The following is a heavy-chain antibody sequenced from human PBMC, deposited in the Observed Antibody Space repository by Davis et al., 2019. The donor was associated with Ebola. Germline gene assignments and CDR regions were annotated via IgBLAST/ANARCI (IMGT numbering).Heavy chain of an antibody. CDR3: AKDVLLGYSSSGGMDV. J-gene: IGHJ6*02. CDR1: GLTFSIYW. V-gene: IGHV3-7*03. D-gene: IGHD6-6*01. CDR2: IKQDGSEK. Sequence: PGGSLRLSCAASGLTFSIYWMSWVRQAPGKGLEWVANIKQDGSEKYYVDSVKGRFTISRDNAEKSLYLQMNSLRAEDTAVYYCAKDVLLGYSSSGGMDVWGQGTTVTVSS.